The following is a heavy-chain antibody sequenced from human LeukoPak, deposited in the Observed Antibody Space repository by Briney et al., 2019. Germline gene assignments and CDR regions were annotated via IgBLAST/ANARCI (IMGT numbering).Heavy chain of an antibody. CDR2: IYTSGST. V-gene: IGHV4-61*02. CDR1: GGSISSGSYY. CDR3: AGTYSSGWYRPPRSPFDY. J-gene: IGHJ4*02. Sequence: SETLSLTCTVSGGSISSGSYYWSWIRQPAGKGLEWIGRIYTSGSTNYNPSLKSRATISVDTSKNQFSLKLSSVTAADTAVYYCAGTYSSGWYRPPRSPFDYWGQGTLVTVSS. D-gene: IGHD6-19*01.